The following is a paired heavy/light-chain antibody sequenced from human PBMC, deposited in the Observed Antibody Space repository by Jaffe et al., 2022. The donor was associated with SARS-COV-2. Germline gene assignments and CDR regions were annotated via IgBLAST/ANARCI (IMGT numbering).Heavy chain of an antibody. CDR1: GYTFTSYG. CDR2: ISAYYGNT. CDR3: AREMSFSYGYMDY. Sequence: QIQLVQSGGEVKKPGASVKVSCKASGYTFTSYGISWVRQAPGQGLEWMGWISAYYGNTNYAQKLQGRVTMTTDTYTTTAYMELRSLRSDDTAVYYCAREMSFSYGYMDYWGQGTLVTVSS. V-gene: IGHV1-18*01. J-gene: IGHJ4*02. D-gene: IGHD5-18*01.
Light chain of an antibody. V-gene: IGKV2-30*01. J-gene: IGKJ4*01. CDR2: KVS. Sequence: VVMTQSPLSLPVTLGQPASISCRSSQSLVSSDGNTYLSWFQQRPGQSPRRLIYKVSNRDSGVPDRFSGSGSGTDFTLKISRVEAEDVGVYYCMQGTHWLTFGGGTKVEIK. CDR1: QSLVSSDGNTY. CDR3: MQGTHWLT.